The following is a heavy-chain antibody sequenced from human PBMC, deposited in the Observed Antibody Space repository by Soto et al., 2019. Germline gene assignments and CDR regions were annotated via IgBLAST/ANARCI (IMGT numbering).Heavy chain of an antibody. V-gene: IGHV3-11*01. CDR2: ISSSGRTI. CDR1: EFILSDYY. CDR3: ARGYYDFWTGMDV. D-gene: IGHD3-3*01. J-gene: IGHJ6*02. Sequence: QVQLVESGGGLVKPGGSLRLSCAASEFILSDYYMSWIRQAPGKGLEWISYISSSGRTIYYAESVKGRFTISRDNAKNSLYRQMNSLRAEDTAVYHCARGYYDFWTGMDVWGQGTTVTVSS.